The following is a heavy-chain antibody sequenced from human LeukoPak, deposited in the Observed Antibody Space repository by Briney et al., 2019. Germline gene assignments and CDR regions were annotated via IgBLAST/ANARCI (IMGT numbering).Heavy chain of an antibody. J-gene: IGHJ4*02. V-gene: IGHV1-18*04. CDR1: RCTFTSYG. Sequence: GSSVTVSCKASRCTFTSYGIRWVRQAPGQELEGMGWISAYNGKPNFAQKLQGRVTMTTDTSTSTAYAELRSLRCDGTAVYYCARVWFGELLAPDYWGQGTLVTVSS. CDR2: ISAYNGKP. D-gene: IGHD3-10*01. CDR3: ARVWFGELLAPDY.